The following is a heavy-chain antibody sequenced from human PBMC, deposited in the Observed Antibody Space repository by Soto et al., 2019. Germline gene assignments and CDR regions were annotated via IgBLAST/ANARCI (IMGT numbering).Heavy chain of an antibody. CDR3: AMAPYYYGSGSYRNNFDY. CDR2: IIPIFGTA. CDR1: GGTFSRNA. V-gene: IGHV1-69*01. D-gene: IGHD3-10*01. Sequence: QVQLVQSGAEVKKPGSSVKVSCKASGGTFSRNAISWVRQAPGQGPEWMGGIIPIFGTANYAQKFQGRVTITADESTTTAYMELSSLRSEDTAVYYCAMAPYYYGSGSYRNNFDYWGQGTLVTVSS. J-gene: IGHJ4*02.